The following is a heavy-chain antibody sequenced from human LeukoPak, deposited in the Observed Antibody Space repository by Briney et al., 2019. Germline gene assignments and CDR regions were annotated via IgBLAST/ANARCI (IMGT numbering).Heavy chain of an antibody. CDR2: ISNSGDST. Sequence: PGGSLRLSCAASGFTFSSYAMHWVRQAPGKGLEWVSAISNSGDSTYYADSVKGRFTISRDNSKNTLYLQMNSLRAEDTAVYYCAKTLHYGHYGKFDYWGQGTLVTVSS. J-gene: IGHJ4*02. CDR1: GFTFSSYA. V-gene: IGHV3-23*01. D-gene: IGHD4-17*01. CDR3: AKTLHYGHYGKFDY.